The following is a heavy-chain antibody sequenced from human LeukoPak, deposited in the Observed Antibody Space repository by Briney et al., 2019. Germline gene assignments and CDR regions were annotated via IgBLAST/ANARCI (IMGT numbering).Heavy chain of an antibody. J-gene: IGHJ4*02. CDR3: ARDIQLWYFDY. CDR1: GGSISSGSYY. Sequence: TSSETLSLTCTVSGGSISSGSYYWSWIRQPAGKGLEWIGRIYTSGSTNYNPSLKSRVTISVDTSKNQFSLKLSSVTAADTAVYYCARDIQLWYFDYWGQGTLVTVSS. V-gene: IGHV4-61*02. CDR2: IYTSGST. D-gene: IGHD5-18*01.